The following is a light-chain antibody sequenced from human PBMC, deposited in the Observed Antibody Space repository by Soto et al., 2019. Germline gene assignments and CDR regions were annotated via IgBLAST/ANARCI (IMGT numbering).Light chain of an antibody. J-gene: IGKJ2*01. Sequence: DIQMTQSPSSLSASVGDRVTITCRASQSISNYLNWYQQKPGKAPKLLIYTASSLQSGVPSRFSGSGSGTDFTLTIRSLQREDFATYYCQRGDTAPYTFGQGTKLENK. CDR3: QRGDTAPYT. CDR2: TAS. V-gene: IGKV1-39*01. CDR1: QSISNY.